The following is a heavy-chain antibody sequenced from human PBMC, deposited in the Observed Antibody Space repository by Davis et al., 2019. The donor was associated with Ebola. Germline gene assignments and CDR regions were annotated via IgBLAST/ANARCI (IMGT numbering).Heavy chain of an antibody. CDR3: TTQWDLIFWPS. D-gene: IGHD1-26*01. V-gene: IGHV3-15*01. CDR1: GFTFSNAW. Sequence: PGGSLRLSCAASGFTFSNAWMSWVRQAPGKGLEWVGHIKSKIDGGTIDYAAPVKGRFTISRDDSENTVYLQMNSLKTEDTAVYYCTTQWDLIFWPSWGQGTLVTVSS. CDR2: IKSKIDGGTI. J-gene: IGHJ4*02.